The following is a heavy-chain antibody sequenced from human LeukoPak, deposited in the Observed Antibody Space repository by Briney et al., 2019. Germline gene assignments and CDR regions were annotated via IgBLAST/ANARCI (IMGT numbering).Heavy chain of an antibody. D-gene: IGHD6-19*01. Sequence: PGGSLRLSCAASGFTFDDYAMHWVRQAPGKGLEWVSGISWNSGSIGYADSVKGRFTISRDNAKNSLYLQMNSLRAEDTALYYCAKGPGYSSGWPPYYFDYWGQGTLVTVSS. CDR2: ISWNSGSI. V-gene: IGHV3-9*01. J-gene: IGHJ4*02. CDR1: GFTFDDYA. CDR3: AKGPGYSSGWPPYYFDY.